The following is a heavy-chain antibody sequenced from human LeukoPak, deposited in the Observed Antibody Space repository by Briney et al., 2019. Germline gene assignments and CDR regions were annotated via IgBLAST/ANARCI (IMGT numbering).Heavy chain of an antibody. J-gene: IGHJ5*02. CDR2: INPNSGGT. D-gene: IGHD6-13*01. CDR1: GYTFTGYY. CDR3: ARDYEDKGMAAAGWNWFDP. V-gene: IGHV1-2*02. Sequence: GASVKVSCKASGYTFTGYYMHWVRQAPGQGLEWMGWINPNSGGTNYAQKFQGRVTMTRDTSISTAYMELSRLRSDDTAVYYCARDYEDKGMAAAGWNWFDPWGQGTLVTVSS.